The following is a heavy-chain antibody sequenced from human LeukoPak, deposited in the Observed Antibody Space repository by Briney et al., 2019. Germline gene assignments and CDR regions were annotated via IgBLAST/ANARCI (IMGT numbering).Heavy chain of an antibody. D-gene: IGHD2-2*01. Sequence: GGSLRLSCAASGFTFSSYAMSWVRQAPGKGLEWVSAISGSGGSTYYADSVKGRFTISRDNSKNTLYLQMDSLRAEDTAVFYCGKAQLLWFSVDYWGQGTLVTVSS. V-gene: IGHV3-23*01. J-gene: IGHJ4*02. CDR3: GKAQLLWFSVDY. CDR2: ISGSGGST. CDR1: GFTFSSYA.